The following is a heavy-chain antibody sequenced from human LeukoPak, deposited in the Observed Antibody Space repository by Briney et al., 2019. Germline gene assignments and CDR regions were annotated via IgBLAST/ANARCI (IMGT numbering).Heavy chain of an antibody. J-gene: IGHJ4*02. V-gene: IGHV3-64*01. D-gene: IGHD6-19*01. CDR2: ISSNGGNT. Sequence: GGPLRLSCAASGFTFSDYIMHWVRQAPGKGLEYVSAISSNGGNTYYANSVKGRFTISRDNSKNTLYLQMGSLGAEDMAVYYCARVLRPSSGCIDYWGQGTLVTVSS. CDR1: GFTFSDYI. CDR3: ARVLRPSSGCIDY.